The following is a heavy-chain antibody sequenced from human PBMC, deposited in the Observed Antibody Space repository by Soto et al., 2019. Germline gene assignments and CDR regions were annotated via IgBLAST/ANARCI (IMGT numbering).Heavy chain of an antibody. CDR2: LYHASST. D-gene: IGHD3-3*01. CDR1: GYSISSGYF. Sequence: PSETLSLTCAVSGYSISSGYFWGWIRQPPGKGLEWIGSLYHASSTSYSPSLKSRVTISVDTSKNQFSLELRSVTAADTAVYYCARAKDYDFWGGKVPYGMDVWGQGTTVTVSS. V-gene: IGHV4-38-2*01. CDR3: ARAKDYDFWGGKVPYGMDV. J-gene: IGHJ6*01.